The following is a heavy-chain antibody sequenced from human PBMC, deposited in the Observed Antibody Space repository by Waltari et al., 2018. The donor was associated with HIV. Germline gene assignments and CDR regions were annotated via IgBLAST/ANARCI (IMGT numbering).Heavy chain of an antibody. J-gene: IGHJ5*02. V-gene: IGHV4-61*02. Sequence: QVQLQESGPGLVKPSQTLSLTCTVSGGSISSGSYYWSWIRQPAGKGLEWIGRIYTGGSTNYNPALKSRVTISVDTSKNQFSLKLSSVTAADTAVYYCARTYCSSTSCYGGANWFDPWGQGTLVTVSS. CDR2: IYTGGST. CDR3: ARTYCSSTSCYGGANWFDP. CDR1: GGSISSGSYY. D-gene: IGHD2-2*01.